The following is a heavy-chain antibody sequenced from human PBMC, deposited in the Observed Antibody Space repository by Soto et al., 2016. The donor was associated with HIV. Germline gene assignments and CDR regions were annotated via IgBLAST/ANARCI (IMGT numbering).Heavy chain of an antibody. CDR3: AREGSLGGNSPWFDP. CDR2: ISSSSSFI. J-gene: IGHJ5*02. Sequence: EVQLVESGGGLVKPGGSLRLSCAASRFTFSTYSMNWVRQAPGKGLEWVSSISSSSSFIYYADSVRGRFTISRDNAKNSLYLQMNSLRAEDTAVYYCAREGSLGGNSPWFDPWGQGTLVTVSS. D-gene: IGHD2-21*02. CDR1: RFTFSTYS. V-gene: IGHV3-21*01.